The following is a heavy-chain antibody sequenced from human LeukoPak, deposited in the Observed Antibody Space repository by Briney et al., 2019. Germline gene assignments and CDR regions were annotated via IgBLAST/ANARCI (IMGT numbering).Heavy chain of an antibody. Sequence: PGGSLRLSCAASGFTFSSYSMNWVRQAPGKEPEWVSVITGGGADTYQIDSVKGRFTISRDNSKNTLYLQMNSLRAEDTAVYFCAKGTLGHCNGASCYPLDYWGQGTLVTVSS. CDR3: AKGTLGHCNGASCYPLDY. CDR2: ITGGGADT. V-gene: IGHV3-23*01. J-gene: IGHJ4*02. D-gene: IGHD2-15*01. CDR1: GFTFSSYS.